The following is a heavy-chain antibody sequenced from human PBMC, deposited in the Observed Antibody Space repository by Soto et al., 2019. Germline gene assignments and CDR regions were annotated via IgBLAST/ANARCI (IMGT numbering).Heavy chain of an antibody. J-gene: IGHJ4*02. CDR1: GGSISSYY. V-gene: IGHV4-59*01. D-gene: IGHD5-18*01. CDR2: IYYSGST. Sequence: SETLSLTCTVSGGSISSYYWSWIRQPPGKGLEWIGHIYYSGSTNYNPSLKSRVTISVDTSKNQFSLKLSSVTAADTAVYYCASHVDTAMGIDYWGQGTLVTVSS. CDR3: ASHVDTAMGIDY.